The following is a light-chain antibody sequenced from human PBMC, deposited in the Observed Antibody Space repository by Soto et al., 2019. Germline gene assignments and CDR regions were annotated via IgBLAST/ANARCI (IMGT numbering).Light chain of an antibody. V-gene: IGKV1-39*01. CDR3: QQSYSTPIT. Sequence: IQMTQAPSSLSACVGDRVTITCRASQSISNYLNWYQQKPGKAPKVLIYAASNLQSGVPSRFSGSGSGADFTLTISSLQPEDFATYYCQQSYSTPITFGQGTRLEIK. CDR2: AAS. J-gene: IGKJ5*01. CDR1: QSISNY.